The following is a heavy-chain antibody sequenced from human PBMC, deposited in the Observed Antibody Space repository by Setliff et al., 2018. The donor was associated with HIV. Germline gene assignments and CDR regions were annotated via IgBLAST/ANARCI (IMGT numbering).Heavy chain of an antibody. D-gene: IGHD4-4*01. CDR3: ARDRWADSNYYFDS. J-gene: IGHJ4*02. V-gene: IGHV3-48*04. CDR2: ISNGGSAK. CDR1: GFTFSSYG. Sequence: PGGSLRLSCAASGFTFSSYGVNWVRQAPGKGLEWISYISNGGSAKYYTDSVEGRFTVSRDNAKNLLYLQMDSLKGEDTALYYCARDRWADSNYYFDSWGQGTLVTVPQ.